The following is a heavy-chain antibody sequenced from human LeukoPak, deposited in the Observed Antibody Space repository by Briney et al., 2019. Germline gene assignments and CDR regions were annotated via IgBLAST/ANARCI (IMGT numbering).Heavy chain of an antibody. Sequence: GESLKISCKGSGYNFANYWIGWVRQMPGKGLDWMGIIYPGDSDTRYSPSFQGQVTISADKSISTAYLQWSSLKASDTAMYYCARQTYSGSYRYFDYWGQGTLVTVSS. D-gene: IGHD1-26*01. CDR3: ARQTYSGSYRYFDY. CDR1: GYNFANYW. J-gene: IGHJ4*02. V-gene: IGHV5-51*01. CDR2: IYPGDSDT.